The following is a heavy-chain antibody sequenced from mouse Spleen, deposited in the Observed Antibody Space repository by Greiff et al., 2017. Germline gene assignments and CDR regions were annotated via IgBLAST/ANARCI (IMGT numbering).Heavy chain of an antibody. CDR2: ISSGGSYT. CDR1: GFTFSSYA. J-gene: IGHJ4*01. D-gene: IGHD2-3*01. Sequence: EVQVVESGGGLVKPGGSLKLSCAASGFTFSSYAMSWVRQSPEKRLEWVAEISSGGSYTYYPDTVTGRFTISRDNAKNTLYLEMSSLRSEDTAMYYCARRAYDGYYLYAMDYWGQGTSVTVSS. CDR3: ARRAYDGYYLYAMDY. V-gene: IGHV5-9-4*01.